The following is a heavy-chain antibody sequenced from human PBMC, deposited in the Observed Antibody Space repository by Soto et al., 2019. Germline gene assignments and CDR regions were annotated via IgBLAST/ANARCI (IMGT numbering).Heavy chain of an antibody. J-gene: IGHJ5*02. D-gene: IGHD1-26*01. CDR2: IWYDGSNK. Sequence: GGSLRLSCAASGSTFSSYGMHWARKAPGKGLEWVAVIWYDGSNKYYADSVKGRFSISRDNSKNTLYLQLNSLRAEDTAIYYCAKDRMGASGWFDPWGQGTPVTVSS. V-gene: IGHV3-33*06. CDR1: GSTFSSYG. CDR3: AKDRMGASGWFDP.